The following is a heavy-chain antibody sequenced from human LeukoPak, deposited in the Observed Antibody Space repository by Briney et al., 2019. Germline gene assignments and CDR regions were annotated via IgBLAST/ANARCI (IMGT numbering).Heavy chain of an antibody. CDR2: IIPIFGTA. J-gene: IGHJ4*02. CDR3: ATDERGPGGY. V-gene: IGHV1-69*01. D-gene: IGHD1-14*01. Sequence: EWMGAIIPIFGTANYAQKLQGRVTITADESTGTAYMELSSLRSEDTAVYYCATDERGPGGYWGQGTLVTVSS.